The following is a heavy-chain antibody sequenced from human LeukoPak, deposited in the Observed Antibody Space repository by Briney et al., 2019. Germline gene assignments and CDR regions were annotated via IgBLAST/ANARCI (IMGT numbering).Heavy chain of an antibody. V-gene: IGHV3-11*04. CDR1: GFTFSDYY. Sequence: GGSLRLSCAASGFTFSDYYMSWIRQAPGKGLEWVSYISSSGSTIYYADSVKGRFTISRDNAKNSLYLQMNSLRAEDTAVYYCARDSIYYDILTGYVPRGFDPWGQGTLVTVSS. J-gene: IGHJ5*02. D-gene: IGHD3-9*01. CDR2: ISSSGSTI. CDR3: ARDSIYYDILTGYVPRGFDP.